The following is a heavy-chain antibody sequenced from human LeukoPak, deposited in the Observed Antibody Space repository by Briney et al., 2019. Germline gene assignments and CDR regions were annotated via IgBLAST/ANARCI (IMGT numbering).Heavy chain of an antibody. CDR2: IYHSGST. V-gene: IGHV4-30-2*05. D-gene: IGHD1-14*01. J-gene: IGHJ6*02. Sequence: SETLSLTCAVSGGSISSGGYSWSWIRQPPGKGLEWIGYIYHSGSTYYNPSLKSRVTISVDTSKNQFSLKLSSVTAADTAVYYCAARTKGYYYGMDVWGQGTTVTVSS. CDR1: GGSISSGGYS. CDR3: AARTKGYYYGMDV.